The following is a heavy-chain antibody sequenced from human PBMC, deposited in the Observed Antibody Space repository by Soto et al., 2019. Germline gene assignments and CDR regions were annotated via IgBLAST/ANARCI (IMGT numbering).Heavy chain of an antibody. Sequence: QLQLQESGPGLVKPSETLSLTCTVSGGSISSSDDYWGWFRQPPGKGLEWIGSIYYTGSTYYNPSLKSRVTASVDTSKNQFSLKLSSVTAADTAVYYCARRLTAQGGYGVWGQGILVTVSS. D-gene: IGHD5-12*01. CDR2: IYYTGST. CDR1: GGSISSSDDY. CDR3: ARRLTAQGGYGV. J-gene: IGHJ4*02. V-gene: IGHV4-39*01.